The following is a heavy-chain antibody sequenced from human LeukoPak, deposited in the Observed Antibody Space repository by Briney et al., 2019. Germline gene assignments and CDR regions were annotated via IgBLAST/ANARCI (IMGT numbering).Heavy chain of an antibody. CDR3: AKDTSSGPLYYGMDV. CDR1: GFTFSSYG. V-gene: IGHV3-30*18. CDR2: ISYDGSNK. D-gene: IGHD6-19*01. Sequence: GRSLGLSCAASGFTFSSYGMHWVRQAPGKGLEWVAVISYDGSNKYYADSVKGRFTISRDNSKNTLYLQMNSLRAEDTAVYYCAKDTSSGPLYYGMDVWGQGTTVTVSS. J-gene: IGHJ6*02.